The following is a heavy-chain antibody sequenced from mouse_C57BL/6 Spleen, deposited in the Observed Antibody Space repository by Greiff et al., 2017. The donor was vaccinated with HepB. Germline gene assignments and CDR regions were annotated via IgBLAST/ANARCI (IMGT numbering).Heavy chain of an antibody. CDR1: GYTFTDYN. Sequence: VQLQQSGPELVKPGASVKIPCKASGYTFTDYNMDWVKQSHGKSLEWIGDINPNNGGTIYNQKFKGKATLTVDKSSSTAYMELRSLTSEDTAVYYCARANYGNYLWYFDYWGQGTTLTVSS. CDR3: ARANYGNYLWYFDY. J-gene: IGHJ2*01. D-gene: IGHD2-1*01. V-gene: IGHV1-18*01. CDR2: INPNNGGT.